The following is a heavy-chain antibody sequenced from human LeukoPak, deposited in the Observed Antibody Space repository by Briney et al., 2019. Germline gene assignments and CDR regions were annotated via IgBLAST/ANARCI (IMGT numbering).Heavy chain of an antibody. V-gene: IGHV4-39*01. J-gene: IGHJ4*02. CDR2: MDYSGST. Sequence: PLETLSLTCTVAGGSISSSSYGWGWLREREGKGLEWIVSMDYSGSTYYNPGVKSQFTISVHTSKTQFSLKLSSVTAAHTAVYYCATHRRSTGWYFDYWGQGTLVTVSS. D-gene: IGHD6-19*01. CDR1: GGSISSSSYG. CDR3: ATHRRSTGWYFDY.